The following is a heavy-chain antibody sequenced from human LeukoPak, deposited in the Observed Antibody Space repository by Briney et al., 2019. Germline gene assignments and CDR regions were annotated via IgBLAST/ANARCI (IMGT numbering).Heavy chain of an antibody. D-gene: IGHD6-6*01. Sequence: GGSLRLSCAASGFTFSSYSMNWVRQAPGKGLEWVPYISSSGSTIYYADSVKGRFTISRDNAKNSLYLQMNSLRAEDTAVYYCARDARFYSSSSLFDYWGQGTLVTVSS. CDR3: ARDARFYSSSSLFDY. V-gene: IGHV3-48*04. CDR2: ISSSGSTI. J-gene: IGHJ4*02. CDR1: GFTFSSYS.